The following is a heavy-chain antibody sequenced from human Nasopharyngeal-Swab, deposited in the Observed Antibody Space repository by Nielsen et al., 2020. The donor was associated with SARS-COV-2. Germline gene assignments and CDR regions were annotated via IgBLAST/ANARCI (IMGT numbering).Heavy chain of an antibody. CDR1: GFTFSDYY. Sequence: GESLKISCAASGFTFSDYYLSWIRQAPGKGLEWVSYISSSSSYTNYADPVKGRFTISRDNAKNSLYLQMNSLRAEDTAVYYCARGGKYGDNDLDYWGQGTLVTVSS. CDR3: ARGGKYGDNDLDY. CDR2: ISSSSSYT. J-gene: IGHJ4*02. D-gene: IGHD4-17*01. V-gene: IGHV3-11*05.